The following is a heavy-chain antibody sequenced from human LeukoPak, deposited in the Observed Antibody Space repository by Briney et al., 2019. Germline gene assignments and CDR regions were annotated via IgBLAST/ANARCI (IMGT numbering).Heavy chain of an antibody. CDR2: INHTGGST. J-gene: IGHJ2*01. V-gene: IGHV1-46*01. CDR1: GYTFTSYY. Sequence: ASVKVSCKASGYTFTSYYMHWVRQAPGQGLEWMGLINHTGGSTGYAQKFQGRVTMTRDMSTSTDYMELSSLRSEDTAMYYCARDNSVGDNAWWFDPWGRGTLVTVSS. D-gene: IGHD1-26*01. CDR3: ARDNSVGDNAWWFDP.